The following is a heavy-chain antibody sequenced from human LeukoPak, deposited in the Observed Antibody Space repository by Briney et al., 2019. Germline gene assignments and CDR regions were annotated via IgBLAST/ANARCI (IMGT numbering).Heavy chain of an antibody. CDR3: AKSRGGTTVTFRPSDY. J-gene: IGHJ4*02. V-gene: IGHV3-53*01. CDR1: GFTVSSSH. Sequence: PGGSLRLSCAASGFTVSSSHMSWVRQAPGKGLEWVSVMFSGGTPYYADSVKGRFTISRDNSKNTLFLQMSSLRAEDTAVYYCAKSRGGTTVTFRPSDYWGQGTLVTVSS. D-gene: IGHD4-17*01. CDR2: MFSGGTP.